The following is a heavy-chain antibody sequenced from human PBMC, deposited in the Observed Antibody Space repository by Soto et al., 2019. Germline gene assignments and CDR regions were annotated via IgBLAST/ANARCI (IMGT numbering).Heavy chain of an antibody. CDR1: GGSISGSHYH. V-gene: IGHV4-39*02. D-gene: IGHD6-19*01. CDR2: IDYIGRV. CDR3: AIAPSLDVAGPDY. Sequence: SETLSLTCTVSGGSISGSHYHWGWIRQPPGKGLEWIGSIDYIGRVYYNPSLTGRATLFVDTSKNHFSLNLNSVTASDTAVYYCAIAPSLDVAGPDYWGRRTRLTFYS. J-gene: IGHJ4*02.